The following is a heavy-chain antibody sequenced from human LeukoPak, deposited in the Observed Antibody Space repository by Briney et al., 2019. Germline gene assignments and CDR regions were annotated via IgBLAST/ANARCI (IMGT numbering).Heavy chain of an antibody. CDR2: ISSSSSYI. D-gene: IGHD1-14*01. J-gene: IGHJ6*03. Sequence: GGSLRLSCAASGFTFSSYSMNWVRQAPGKGLEWVSSISSSSSYIYYADSVKGRFTISRDNAKNSLYLQMNSLRAEDTAVYYCARDITYYYYMDVWGEGTTVTVSS. CDR3: ARDITYYYYMDV. CDR1: GFTFSSYS. V-gene: IGHV3-21*01.